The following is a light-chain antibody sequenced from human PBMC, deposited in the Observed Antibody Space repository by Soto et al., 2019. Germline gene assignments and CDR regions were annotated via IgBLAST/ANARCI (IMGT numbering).Light chain of an antibody. CDR3: CSFAGSSTLRV. CDR2: EVN. CDR1: TSDVGGYDV. Sequence: QTVLTQPASVSCSPGQSITISFSGTTSDVGGYDVVSWYQQHPGKAPKLMIFEVNQRPSGVSDRFSGSKSGNTASLTISGLQAGDEADYYCCSFAGSSTLRVYGRGTKVNVL. J-gene: IGLJ3*02. V-gene: IGLV2-23*01.